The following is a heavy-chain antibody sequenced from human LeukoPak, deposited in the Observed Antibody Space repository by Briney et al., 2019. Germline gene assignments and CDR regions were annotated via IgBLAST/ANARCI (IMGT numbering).Heavy chain of an antibody. D-gene: IGHD3-22*01. V-gene: IGHV3-23*01. J-gene: IGHJ4*02. CDR2: ISGSGGST. CDR3: ATYSSGVPFFDY. Sequence: GGSLRLSCAASGFTFSTYAMSWVRQAPGKGLEWVSAISGSGGSTFYADSVKGRFTISRDDSKKTLFLQMNSLRADDTAVYYCATYSSGVPFFDYWGQGTLVTVSS. CDR1: GFTFSTYA.